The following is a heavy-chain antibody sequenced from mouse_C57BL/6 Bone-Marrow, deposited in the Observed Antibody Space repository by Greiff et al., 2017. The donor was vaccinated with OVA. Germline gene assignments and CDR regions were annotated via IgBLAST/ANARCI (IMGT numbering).Heavy chain of an antibody. CDR3: ARAYAMDY. CDR2: ISYDGSH. J-gene: IGHJ4*01. CDR1: GYSITSGYY. Sequence: DVQLVESGPGLVKPSQSLSLTCSVTGYSITSGYYWNWIRQFPGNKLEWMGYISYDGSHNYNPSLKNRISITRDTSKNQFFLKLNSVTTEDTATYYCARAYAMDYWGQGTSVTVSS. V-gene: IGHV3-6*01.